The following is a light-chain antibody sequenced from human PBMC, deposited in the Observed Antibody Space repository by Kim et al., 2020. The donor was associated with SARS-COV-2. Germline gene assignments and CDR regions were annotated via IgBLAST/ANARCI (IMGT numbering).Light chain of an antibody. CDR3: SSYTSSSTVI. CDR1: SSDVGRYNY. V-gene: IGLV2-14*03. Sequence: GQSITISCTGTSSDVGRYNYVAWYQQHPGKVPTFMIYDVTKRPSGVSNRFSGSKSGNTASLTISGLQAEDEADYYCSSYTSSSTVIFGGGTQLTVL. J-gene: IGLJ2*01. CDR2: DVT.